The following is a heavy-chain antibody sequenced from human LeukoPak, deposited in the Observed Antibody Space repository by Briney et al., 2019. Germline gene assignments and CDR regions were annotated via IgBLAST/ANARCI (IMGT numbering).Heavy chain of an antibody. CDR2: INPNSGGT. CDR1: GYTFTGYY. CDR3: ARGYYDILTGSPSGVLDAFDI. V-gene: IGHV1-2*02. Sequence: ASVKVSCKASGYTFTGYYMHWVQQAPGQGLEWMGWINPNSGGTNYAQKFQGRVTMTRDTSISTAYMELSRLRSDDTAVYYCARGYYDILTGSPSGVLDAFDIWGQGTMVTVSS. D-gene: IGHD3-9*01. J-gene: IGHJ3*02.